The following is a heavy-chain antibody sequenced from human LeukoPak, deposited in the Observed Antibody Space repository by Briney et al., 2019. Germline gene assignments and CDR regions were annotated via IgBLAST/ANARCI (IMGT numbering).Heavy chain of an antibody. J-gene: IGHJ3*02. Sequence: KPSGTLSLTCAVSGGSISSSNWWSWVRQPPGKGLEWIGEINHSGSTNYNPSLKSRVTISVDTSKNQFSLKLSSVTAADTAVYYCASYAPTDDYGDTLDAFDIWGQGTMVTVSS. CDR3: ASYAPTDDYGDTLDAFDI. D-gene: IGHD4-17*01. V-gene: IGHV4-4*02. CDR2: INHSGST. CDR1: GGSISSSNW.